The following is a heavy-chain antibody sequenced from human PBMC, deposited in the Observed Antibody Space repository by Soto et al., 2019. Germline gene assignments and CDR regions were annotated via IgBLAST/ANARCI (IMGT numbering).Heavy chain of an antibody. V-gene: IGHV3-30-3*01. J-gene: IGHJ4*02. CDR1: GFTFSSYA. D-gene: IGHD3-22*01. CDR2: ISYDGSNK. Sequence: PGGSLRLSCAASGFTFSSYAMHWVRQAPGKGLEWVAVISYDGSNKYYADSVKGRFTTSRDNSKNTLYLQMNSLRAEDTAVYYCARDQSVAVVVITSLDYWGQGTLVTVSS. CDR3: ARDQSVAVVVITSLDY.